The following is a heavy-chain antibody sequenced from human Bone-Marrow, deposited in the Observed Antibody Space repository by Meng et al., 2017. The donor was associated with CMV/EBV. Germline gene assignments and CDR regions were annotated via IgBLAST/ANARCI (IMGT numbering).Heavy chain of an antibody. CDR2: IWYDESNK. D-gene: IGHD3-10*01. CDR3: AKDRYGSGSYYYFDY. J-gene: IGHJ4*01. Sequence: GESLKISCAASGFTFTTYDMYWVRQAPGKGLEWVAVIWYDESNKYYADSVKGRFTISRDLSKNTVYLQMNSLRAEDTAVYYCAKDRYGSGSYYYFDYWGQGTLVTVSS. CDR1: GFTFTTYD. V-gene: IGHV3-33*03.